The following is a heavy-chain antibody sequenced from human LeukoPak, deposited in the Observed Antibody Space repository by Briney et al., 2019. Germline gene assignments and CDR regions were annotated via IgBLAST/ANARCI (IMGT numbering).Heavy chain of an antibody. CDR3: ARYRTYYYDSSGLDY. CDR1: GYTFTSYY. CDR2: INPSGGST. J-gene: IGHJ4*02. Sequence: ASVKVSCKASGYTFTSYYMHWVRQAPGQGLEWMGIINPSGGSTSYAQKFQGRVTMTRDTSTSTVYMELSSLRSEDTAVYYCARYRTYYYDSSGLDYWGQGTLVTVSS. V-gene: IGHV1-46*01. D-gene: IGHD3-22*01.